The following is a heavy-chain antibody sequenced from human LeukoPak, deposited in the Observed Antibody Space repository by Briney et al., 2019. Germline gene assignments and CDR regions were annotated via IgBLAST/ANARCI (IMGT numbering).Heavy chain of an antibody. Sequence: ASVRVSCKASGYTFTSYDINWVRQATGQGLEWMGWMNPNSGNTGYAQKFQGRVTMTRNTSISTAYMELSSLRSEDTAVYYCARGLSIPLHGSGSLVLGYWGQGTLVTVSS. CDR3: ARGLSIPLHGSGSLVLGY. D-gene: IGHD3-10*01. CDR1: GYTFTSYD. CDR2: MNPNSGNT. V-gene: IGHV1-8*01. J-gene: IGHJ4*02.